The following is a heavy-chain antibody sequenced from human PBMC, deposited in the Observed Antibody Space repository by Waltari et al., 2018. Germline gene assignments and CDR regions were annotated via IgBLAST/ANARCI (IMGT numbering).Heavy chain of an antibody. CDR2: IYSGGST. J-gene: IGHJ3*02. D-gene: IGHD6-19*01. V-gene: IGHV3-53*01. Sequence: EVQLVESGGGLIQPGGSLRLSCAASGFTVSSHYMTWVRPAPGKGLEWVSLIYSGGSTYYADSLKGRFTISRDNSKNTLYLQMNSLRVEDTAVYYCARDAPHAVAGESAFDIWGQGTMVTVSS. CDR1: GFTVSSHY. CDR3: ARDAPHAVAGESAFDI.